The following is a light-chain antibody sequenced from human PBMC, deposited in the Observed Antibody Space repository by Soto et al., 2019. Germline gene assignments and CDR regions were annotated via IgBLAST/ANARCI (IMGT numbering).Light chain of an antibody. V-gene: IGKV3-20*01. J-gene: IGKJ1*01. CDR1: QTGNNNY. Sequence: IVLTQSPGTLSLSPGERATLSCRASQTGNNNYLAWYQHKSGQAPRLLIYGVYTRASGIPDRFSGSGSGTEFTLTINSLQPEDFATYYCLQYSSNPRTFGQGSKVDIK. CDR3: LQYSSNPRT. CDR2: GVY.